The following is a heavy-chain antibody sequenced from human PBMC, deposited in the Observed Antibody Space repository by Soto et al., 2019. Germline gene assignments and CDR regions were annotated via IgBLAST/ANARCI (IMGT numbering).Heavy chain of an antibody. J-gene: IGHJ6*03. D-gene: IGHD3-3*01. CDR2: MNPNSGNT. Sequence: QVQLVQSGAEVKKPGASVKVSCKASGYTFTSYDINWVRQATGQGLEWMGWMNPNSGNTGYAQKFQGRVTMTRNTSISTAYMEVSSLGSEDTAVYYCARALDDFWSGSFYYMDVWGKGTTVTVSS. V-gene: IGHV1-8*01. CDR3: ARALDDFWSGSFYYMDV. CDR1: GYTFTSYD.